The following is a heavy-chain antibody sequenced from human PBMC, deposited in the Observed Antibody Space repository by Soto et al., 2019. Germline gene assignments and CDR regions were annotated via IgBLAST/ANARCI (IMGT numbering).Heavy chain of an antibody. J-gene: IGHJ4*02. CDR2: IGTAGDT. CDR1: GFTFSSYD. Sequence: GGSLSLSCASSGFTFSSYDMHWGRQATGKGLEWVSAIGTAGDTYYPGSVKGRFTISRENAKNSLYLQMNSLRAGDTAVYYCARVNLFLGSYFDYWGQGTLVTVS. CDR3: ARVNLFLGSYFDY. V-gene: IGHV3-13*01.